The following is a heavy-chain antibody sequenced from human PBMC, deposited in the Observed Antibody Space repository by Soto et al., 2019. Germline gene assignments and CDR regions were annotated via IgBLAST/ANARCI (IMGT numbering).Heavy chain of an antibody. CDR3: AKGGPGGAFDY. D-gene: IGHD2-15*01. V-gene: IGHV3-21*01. J-gene: IGHJ4*02. Sequence: PGGSLRLSCAASGFTFSSYSMSWVRQAPGKGLEWVSSISSSSSYIYYADSVKGRFTISRDNARNSLYLQMNSLRAEDTAVYYCAKGGPGGAFDYWGQGTLVTVSS. CDR1: GFTFSSYS. CDR2: ISSSSSYI.